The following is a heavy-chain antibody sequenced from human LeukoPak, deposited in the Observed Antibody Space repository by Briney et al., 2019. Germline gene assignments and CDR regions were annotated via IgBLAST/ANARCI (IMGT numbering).Heavy chain of an antibody. CDR3: ATARIAARPVDWFDP. V-gene: IGHV4-39*07. CDR1: GGSISSSSYY. J-gene: IGHJ5*02. Sequence: PSETLSLTCTVSGGSISSSSYYWGWIRQPPGKGLEWIGSIYYSGSTYYNPSLKSRVTISVDTSKNQFSLKLSSVTAADTAVYYCATARIAARPVDWFDPWGQGTLVTVSS. D-gene: IGHD6-6*01. CDR2: IYYSGST.